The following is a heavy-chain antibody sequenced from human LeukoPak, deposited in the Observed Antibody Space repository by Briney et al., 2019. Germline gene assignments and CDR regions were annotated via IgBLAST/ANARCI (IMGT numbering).Heavy chain of an antibody. CDR1: GFTFSSYS. D-gene: IGHD3-16*01. Sequence: GGSLRLSCAASGFTFSSYSMNWVRQAPGKGLEWISSISSSSSYIYYADSVKGRFTISRDNAKNSLYLQMNSLRAEDTAVYYCARDGGQGGPFDYWGQGTLVTVSS. CDR3: ARDGGQGGPFDY. V-gene: IGHV3-21*01. J-gene: IGHJ4*02. CDR2: ISSSSSYI.